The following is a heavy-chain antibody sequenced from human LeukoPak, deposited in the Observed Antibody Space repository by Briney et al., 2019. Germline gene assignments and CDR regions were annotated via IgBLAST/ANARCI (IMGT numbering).Heavy chain of an antibody. CDR2: TYYRSKWYN. CDR3: ASSSLRGSNAFDI. V-gene: IGHV6-1*01. CDR1: GDSVSSNSAA. Sequence: SRTLSLTCAISGDSVSSNSAAWNWIRQSPSRGLEWLGRTYYRSKWYNDYAVSLKSRITINPDASKNQFSLQLNSVTPEDTAVYYCASSSLRGSNAFDIWGQGTMVTVSS. D-gene: IGHD3-16*01. J-gene: IGHJ3*02.